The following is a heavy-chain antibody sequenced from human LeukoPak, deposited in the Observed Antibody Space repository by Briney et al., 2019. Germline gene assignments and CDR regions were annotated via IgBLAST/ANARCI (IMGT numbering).Heavy chain of an antibody. CDR1: GYTFTSYY. D-gene: IGHD3-22*01. Sequence: ASVTVSCKASGYTFTSYYMHWVRQAPGQGLEWMGIINPSGGSTSYAQKFQGRVTMTRDTSTSTVYMELSSLRSEDTAVYYCARGISYYYDSSGYYLEGFDPWGQGTLVTVSS. V-gene: IGHV1-46*01. CDR2: INPSGGST. CDR3: ARGISYYYDSSGYYLEGFDP. J-gene: IGHJ5*02.